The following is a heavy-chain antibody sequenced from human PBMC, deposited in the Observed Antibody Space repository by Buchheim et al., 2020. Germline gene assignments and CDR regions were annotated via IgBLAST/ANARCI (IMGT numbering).Heavy chain of an antibody. Sequence: QVQLVQSGAEVKKPGASVKVSCKASGYTFTGYYMHWVRQAPGQGLEWMGRINPNSGGTNYAQKFQGRVTMTRDTSISTAYMALSRLRSDDKVVYYCARGGHTSYSSSWSNWYCDLWGRGTL. D-gene: IGHD6-13*01. CDR1: GYTFTGYY. CDR2: INPNSGGT. J-gene: IGHJ2*01. V-gene: IGHV1-2*05. CDR3: ARGGHTSYSSSWSNWYCDL.